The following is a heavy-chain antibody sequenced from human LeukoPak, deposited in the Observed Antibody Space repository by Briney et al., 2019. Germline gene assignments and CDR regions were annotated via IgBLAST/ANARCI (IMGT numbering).Heavy chain of an antibody. CDR2: IYYSGST. V-gene: IGHV4-39*07. Sequence: PSETLSLTCTVSGGSISSSSYYWGWIRQPPGKGLEWIGSIYYSGSTYYNPSLKSRVTISVDTSKNQFSLKLSSVTAADTAVYYCARAGPYSYGTGYFDYWGQGTLVTVSS. CDR1: GGSISSSSYY. J-gene: IGHJ4*02. CDR3: ARAGPYSYGTGYFDY. D-gene: IGHD5-18*01.